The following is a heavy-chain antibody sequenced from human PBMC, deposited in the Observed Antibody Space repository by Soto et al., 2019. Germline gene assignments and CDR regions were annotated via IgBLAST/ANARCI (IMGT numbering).Heavy chain of an antibody. V-gene: IGHV2-5*02. CDR3: AHRRNVELGPLRLFDY. CDR2: IYWDDDK. Sequence: QITLKESGPTLVKPTQTLTLTCTFSGFSLSTRGVGVGWFRQPPGEALAWLALIYWDDDKRYSPSLKSRLTIARDTSKNQVVLTMTDMDPVDTATYFCAHRRNVELGPLRLFDYWGQGTQVTVSS. J-gene: IGHJ4*02. D-gene: IGHD2-15*01. CDR1: GFSLSTRGVG.